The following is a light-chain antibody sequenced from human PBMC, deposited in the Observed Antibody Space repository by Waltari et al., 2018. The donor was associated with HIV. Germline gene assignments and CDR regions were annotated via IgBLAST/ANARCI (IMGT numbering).Light chain of an antibody. Sequence: QMTQSPSALSASVGGRATIICRASQSVGSRLAWYQQKPGKAPTLLIYRASTLEKGVPSRFTGSGSGTEFTLTISSLQPEDFGTYYCQQYDTYLTFGQGTRLEMK. CDR1: QSVGSR. CDR3: QQYDTYLT. V-gene: IGKV1-5*03. CDR2: RAS. J-gene: IGKJ2*01.